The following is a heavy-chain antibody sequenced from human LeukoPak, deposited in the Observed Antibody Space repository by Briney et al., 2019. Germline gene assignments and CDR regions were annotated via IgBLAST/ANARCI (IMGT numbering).Heavy chain of an antibody. CDR3: ARAYYYDSSGYFPFYYCGMDV. CDR2: INHSGST. CDR1: GGSFSGYY. V-gene: IGHV4-34*01. D-gene: IGHD3-22*01. J-gene: IGHJ6*02. Sequence: SETLSLTCAVYGGSFSGYYWSWIRQPPGKGLEWIGEINHSGSTNYNPSLKSRVTISVDTSKNQFSLKLSSVTAADTAVYYCARAYYYDSSGYFPFYYCGMDVWGQGTTVTVSS.